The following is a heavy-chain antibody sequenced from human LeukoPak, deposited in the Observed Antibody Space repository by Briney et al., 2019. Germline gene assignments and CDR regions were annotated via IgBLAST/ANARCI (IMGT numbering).Heavy chain of an antibody. CDR1: GFTFSSHS. Sequence: GGSLRLSCEASGFTFSSHSMSWVRQPPGKGLEWVSSISSNSRWIYYAESVRGRFTISRDDAKSSLYLQMNSLRAEDTAVYYCARARWYFDWLLQYYFDYWGQGTLVTVSS. CDR2: ISSNSRWI. V-gene: IGHV3-21*01. D-gene: IGHD3-9*01. J-gene: IGHJ4*02. CDR3: ARARWYFDWLLQYYFDY.